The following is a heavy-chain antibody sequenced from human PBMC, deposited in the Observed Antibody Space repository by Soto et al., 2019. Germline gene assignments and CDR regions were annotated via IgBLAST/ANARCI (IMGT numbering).Heavy chain of an antibody. CDR1: GGSITGGYY. CDR3: ARVFDSSGFYYIFDY. D-gene: IGHD3-22*01. V-gene: IGHV4-31*03. CDR2: IYYTGNT. Sequence: SETLSHTCTVSGGSITGGYYWSFVRQHPGKGLECIGFIYYTGNTFYNPSLKSRLTISVDTSKKQFSLELTSVTAADTAVYYCARVFDSSGFYYIFDYWGQGTLVTVSS. J-gene: IGHJ4*02.